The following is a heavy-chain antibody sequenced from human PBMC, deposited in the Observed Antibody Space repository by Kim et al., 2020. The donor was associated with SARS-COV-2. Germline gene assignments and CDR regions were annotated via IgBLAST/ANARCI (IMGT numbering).Heavy chain of an antibody. D-gene: IGHD3-10*01. CDR3: ARATRYGSGNKYYFDY. V-gene: IGHV1-46*01. J-gene: IGHJ4*02. Sequence: KFPGGVTITRDTSTSTVYMELSSLRAEDTAVYYCARATRYGSGNKYYFDYWGQGTLVTLSS.